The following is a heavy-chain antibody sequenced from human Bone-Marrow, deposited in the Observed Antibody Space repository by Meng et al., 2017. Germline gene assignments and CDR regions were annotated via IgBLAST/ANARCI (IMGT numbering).Heavy chain of an antibody. CDR3: ARTEGPFDY. V-gene: IGHV3-43D*03. CDR2: ISWDGGST. J-gene: IGHJ4*02. CDR1: GFTFDDYA. D-gene: IGHD1-1*01. Sequence: GESLKISCAASGFTFDDYAMHWVRQAPGKGLEWVSLISWDGGSTYYADSVKGRFTISRDNAKNTVYLQMNSLRAEDTAVYYCARTEGPFDYWGQGTLVTVSS.